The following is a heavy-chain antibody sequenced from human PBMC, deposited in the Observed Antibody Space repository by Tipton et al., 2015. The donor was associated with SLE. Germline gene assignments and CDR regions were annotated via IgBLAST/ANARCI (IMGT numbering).Heavy chain of an antibody. D-gene: IGHD6-19*01. V-gene: IGHV3-66*02. CDR1: GFTVSSNY. Sequence: SLRLSCAASGFTVSSNYMSWVRQAPGKGLEWVSVIYSGGSTYYADSVKGRFTISRGSSKNTLYLQMNSLRAEDTAVYYCARSPGCSGWSGGFVYWGQGSLVTVSS. CDR2: IYSGGST. J-gene: IGHJ4*02. CDR3: ARSPGCSGWSGGFVY.